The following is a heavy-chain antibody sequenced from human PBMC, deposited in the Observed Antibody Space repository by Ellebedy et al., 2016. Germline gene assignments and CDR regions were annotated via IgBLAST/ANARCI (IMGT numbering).Heavy chain of an antibody. CDR3: AREGVVGATTGGYFDY. CDR1: GYTFTSYY. J-gene: IGHJ4*02. D-gene: IGHD1-26*01. V-gene: IGHV1-46*01. Sequence: ASVKVSCXASGYTFTSYYMHWVRQAPGQGLEWMGIINPSGGSTSYAQKFQGRVTMTRDTSTSTVYMELSSLRSEDTAVYYCAREGVVGATTGGYFDYWGQGTLVTVSS. CDR2: INPSGGST.